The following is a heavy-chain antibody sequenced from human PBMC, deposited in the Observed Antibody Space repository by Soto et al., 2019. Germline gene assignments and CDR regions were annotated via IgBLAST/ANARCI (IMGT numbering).Heavy chain of an antibody. CDR1: GYSFTKFD. J-gene: IGHJ4*02. CDR2: LNPKSGNT. D-gene: IGHD3-22*01. Sequence: GASVKVSCKASGYSFTKFDINWVRPAPGQGLEWMGWLNPKSGNTGYAQNLQGRVTMTRDTSISTAYMELRSLRSEDTAVYYCATHPDVDYYDSSGYYSDFDYWGQGTPVTVSS. CDR3: ATHPDVDYYDSSGYYSDFDY. V-gene: IGHV1-8*01.